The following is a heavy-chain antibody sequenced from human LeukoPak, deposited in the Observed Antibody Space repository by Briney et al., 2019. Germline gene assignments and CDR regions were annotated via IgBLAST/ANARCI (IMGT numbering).Heavy chain of an antibody. Sequence: ASVKVSCKASGYTFTSYGISWVRQAPAQGLEGMGWVSAYNGNTNYAQKLQGRVTMTTDTSTSTAYMELRSLTSDDPAVYCCARHLLKSYYVSCGYFQGYWRQGTVVTVSS. V-gene: IGHV1-18*01. D-gene: IGHD3-22*01. CDR1: GYTFTSYG. J-gene: IGHJ4*02. CDR2: VSAYNGNT. CDR3: ARHLLKSYYVSCGYFQGY.